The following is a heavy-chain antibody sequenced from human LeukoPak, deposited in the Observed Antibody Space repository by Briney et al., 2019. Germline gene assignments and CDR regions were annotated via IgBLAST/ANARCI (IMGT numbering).Heavy chain of an antibody. V-gene: IGHV3-53*01. Sequence: GGSLRLSCAASGFTVGSNYMSWVRQAPGKGLEWVSIIYSGGSRYYADSVKGRFTISRDNSKNTLYLQMNTLRAEDTAVYYCARYKTAGDYFDYWGQGTLVTVSS. CDR2: IYSGGSR. CDR3: ARYKTAGDYFDY. CDR1: GFTVGSNY. J-gene: IGHJ4*02. D-gene: IGHD2-21*02.